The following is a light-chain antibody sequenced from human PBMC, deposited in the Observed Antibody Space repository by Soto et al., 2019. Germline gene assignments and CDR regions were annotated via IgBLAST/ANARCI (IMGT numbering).Light chain of an antibody. V-gene: IGLV2-8*01. Sequence: QSALTQPPSASGSPGQSVTISCTGTSSDVGGYNYVSWYHQHPGKAPKLMIYEVSKRPSGVPDRFSGSNSGNTASLTVSGLQAEDEADYYCSSYAGSTPYVFGTGTKLTVL. CDR3: SSYAGSTPYV. CDR1: SSDVGGYNY. CDR2: EVS. J-gene: IGLJ1*01.